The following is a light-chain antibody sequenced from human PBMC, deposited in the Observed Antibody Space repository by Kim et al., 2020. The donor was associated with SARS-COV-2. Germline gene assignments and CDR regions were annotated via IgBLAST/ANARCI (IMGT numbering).Light chain of an antibody. Sequence: QSVLTQTPSVSAAPGQKVTISCSGSSSNIGINYVTWYQQLPGTAPKLLIYDDNQRPSGIPDRFSGFKSGTSASLDITGLQTGDEANYYCGTWDSSLSAAVFGGGTQLTVL. CDR1: SSNIGINY. CDR3: GTWDSSLSAAV. J-gene: IGLJ2*01. CDR2: DDN. V-gene: IGLV1-51*01.